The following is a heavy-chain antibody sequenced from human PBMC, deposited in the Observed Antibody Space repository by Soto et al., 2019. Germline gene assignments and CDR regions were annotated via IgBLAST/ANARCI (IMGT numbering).Heavy chain of an antibody. CDR3: AHRGPRGAGAFDI. CDR2: IYWDDDK. V-gene: IGHV2-5*02. Sequence: SGPTLVKPTQTLTLTCTFSGFSLNTGVGVGWIRQPPGKALEWLAVIYWDDDKPSSPSLRSRLTITKDTSKNQVVLTMTNMDPADTATYYCAHRGPRGAGAFDIWGPGTMVTVSS. CDR1: GFSLNTGVG. J-gene: IGHJ3*02.